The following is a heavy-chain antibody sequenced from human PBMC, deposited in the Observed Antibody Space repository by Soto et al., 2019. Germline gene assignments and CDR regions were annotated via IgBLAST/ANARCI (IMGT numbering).Heavy chain of an antibody. CDR2: KHHSGST. D-gene: IGHD6-19*01. CDR3: AYSSGWWRLDV. CDR1: GGSINNGYW. Sequence: QAHLQESGPGLVKPSGTLSLTCGVSGGSINNGYWWTWVRQPPGKGLEWIGEKHHSGSTNYNLSLKSRVSISLDKSKTQFSLILSSVTAADTAVYYCAYSSGWWRLDVWGQGTTVTVSS. V-gene: IGHV4-4*02. J-gene: IGHJ6*02.